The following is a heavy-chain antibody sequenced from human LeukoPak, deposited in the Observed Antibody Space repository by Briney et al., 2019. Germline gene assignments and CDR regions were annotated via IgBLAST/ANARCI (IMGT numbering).Heavy chain of an antibody. CDR2: IIPIFGTA. J-gene: IGHJ4*02. D-gene: IGHD3-22*01. CDR1: GGTFSSYA. CDR3: ATTYYYDSSGYWNFDY. V-gene: IGHV1-69*13. Sequence: SVKVSCKASGGTFSSYAISWVRQAPGQGLEWMGGIIPIFGTANYAQKFQGRVTITADESTSTAYMELSSLRSEDTAVYYCATTYYYDSSGYWNFDYWGQGTLVTVSS.